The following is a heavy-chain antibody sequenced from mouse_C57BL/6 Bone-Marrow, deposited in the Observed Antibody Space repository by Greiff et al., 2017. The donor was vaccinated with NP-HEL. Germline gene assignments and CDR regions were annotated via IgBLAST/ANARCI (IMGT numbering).Heavy chain of an antibody. D-gene: IGHD2-5*01. J-gene: IGHJ4*01. CDR3: ARTGYYSNYVYYYAMDY. V-gene: IGHV1-26*01. Sequence: VQLQQSGPELVKPGASVKISCKASGYTFTDYYMNWVKQSHGKSLEWIGDINPNNGGTSYNQKFKGKAPLTVDKSSSTAYMELRSLTSEDSAVYYCARTGYYSNYVYYYAMDYWGQGTSVTVSS. CDR2: INPNNGGT. CDR1: GYTFTDYY.